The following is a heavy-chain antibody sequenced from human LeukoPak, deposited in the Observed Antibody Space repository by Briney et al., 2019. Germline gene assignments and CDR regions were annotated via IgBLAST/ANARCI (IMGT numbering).Heavy chain of an antibody. CDR3: AKGGGIFDCSGGSCRTTYNWFDP. J-gene: IGHJ5*02. D-gene: IGHD2-15*01. Sequence: GGSLRLSCAASGFTFSSYAMSWVRQAPGKGLEWVSAISGSGGSTYYADSVKGRFTISRDNSKNTLYLQMNSLRAEDTAVYYCAKGGGIFDCSGGSCRTTYNWFDPWGQGTLVTVSS. CDR1: GFTFSSYA. CDR2: ISGSGGST. V-gene: IGHV3-23*01.